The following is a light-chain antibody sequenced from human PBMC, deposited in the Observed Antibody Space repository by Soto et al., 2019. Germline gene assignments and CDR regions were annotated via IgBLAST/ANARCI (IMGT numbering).Light chain of an antibody. CDR1: SSDVGAYKY. Sequence: QSALTQPPSASGSPGQSVTISCTGTSSDVGAYKYVSWYQQYPGKAPKLMIYEVTKRPSGVPARFSGSKSGNTASLTVSGLQAEDEADYYCTSYVGNDIWVFGGGTKRPS. V-gene: IGLV2-8*01. CDR3: TSYVGNDIWV. CDR2: EVT. J-gene: IGLJ3*02.